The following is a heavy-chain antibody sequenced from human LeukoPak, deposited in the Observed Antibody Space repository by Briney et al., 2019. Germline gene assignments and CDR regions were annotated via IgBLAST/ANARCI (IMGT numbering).Heavy chain of an antibody. CDR3: ARAIFDSGNYLVDY. CDR2: IYYSGST. D-gene: IGHD3-10*01. J-gene: IGHJ4*02. V-gene: IGHV4-39*07. Sequence: SETLSLTCTVSGGSISSSSYYWGWIRQPPGKGLEWIGSIYYSGSTYYNPSLKSRVTISVDTSKNQFSLKLSSVTAADTAVYYCARAIFDSGNYLVDYWGQGTLVTVSS. CDR1: GGSISSSSYY.